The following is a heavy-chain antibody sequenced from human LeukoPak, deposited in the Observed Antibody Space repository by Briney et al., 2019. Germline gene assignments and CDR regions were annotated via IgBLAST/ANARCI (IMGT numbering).Heavy chain of an antibody. CDR1: GYTFASYG. Sequence: GASVKASCKTSGYTFASYGINWVRQAPGQGLEWMGWISAYNGNINYAQKFQGRVTMTTDTSTSTVYLELRSLRSDDTAIYYCARAGRRVVTAIDAYWGQGTLVTVSS. V-gene: IGHV1-18*01. CDR2: ISAYNGNI. D-gene: IGHD2-21*02. CDR3: ARAGRRVVTAIDAY. J-gene: IGHJ4*02.